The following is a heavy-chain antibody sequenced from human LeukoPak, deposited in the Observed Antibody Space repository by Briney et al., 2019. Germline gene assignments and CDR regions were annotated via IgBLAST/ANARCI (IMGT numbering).Heavy chain of an antibody. V-gene: IGHV4-34*01. Sequence: SETLSLTCAVYGGSFSDYSWTWIRQPPGKGLEWIGEINHSGSTNYNPSLKSRVTISVDTSKNQFSLKLSSVTAADTAVYYCARVVAAAGGWFNWFDPWGQGTLVTVSS. CDR2: INHSGST. CDR1: GGSFSDYS. CDR3: ARVVAAAGGWFNWFDP. D-gene: IGHD6-13*01. J-gene: IGHJ5*02.